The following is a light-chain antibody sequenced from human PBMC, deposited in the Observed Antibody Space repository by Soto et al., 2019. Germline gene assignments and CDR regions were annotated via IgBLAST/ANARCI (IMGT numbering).Light chain of an antibody. CDR1: QSISPW. J-gene: IGKJ1*01. V-gene: IGKV1-5*03. CDR2: KAS. CDR3: QQYNIDST. Sequence: DIQMTQSPSTLSAYVGDRVTITCRASQSISPWMAWYQQKPGKAPRLLIYKASNLERGVPSRFSGSGSGTEFTLTISSLQPDDFATYYCQQYNIDSTFGQGTKV.